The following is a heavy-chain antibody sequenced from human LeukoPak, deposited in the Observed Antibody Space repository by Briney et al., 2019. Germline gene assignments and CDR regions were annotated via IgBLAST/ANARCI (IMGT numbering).Heavy chain of an antibody. D-gene: IGHD3-10*01. V-gene: IGHV1-2*02. CDR2: INPNSGGT. J-gene: IGHJ4*02. CDR1: GYTFTGYY. Sequence: GASVKVSCKASGYTFTGYYMHWVRQAPGQGLEWMGWINPNSGGTNYAQKFQGRVTMTRVTSISTAYMELSRLRSDDTAVYYCARGRYYGSGSYYKAFDYWGQGTLVTVSS. CDR3: ARGRYYGSGSYYKAFDY.